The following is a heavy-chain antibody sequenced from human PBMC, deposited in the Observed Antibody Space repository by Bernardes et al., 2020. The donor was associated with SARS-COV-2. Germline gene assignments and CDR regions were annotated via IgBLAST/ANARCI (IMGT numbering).Heavy chain of an antibody. V-gene: IGHV3-74*01. CDR2: ISGDGTST. CDR1: GFTFSSYW. J-gene: IGHJ4*02. Sequence: GGSLRLSCAASGFTFSSYWMHWVRQAPGKGLVWLSRISGDGTSTTNADSVKGRFTISRDNARNTLYLQMNSLRDEDTAIYYCVRGPSDGHGRFEYWGQGTLGTVSS. CDR3: VRGPSDGHGRFEY.